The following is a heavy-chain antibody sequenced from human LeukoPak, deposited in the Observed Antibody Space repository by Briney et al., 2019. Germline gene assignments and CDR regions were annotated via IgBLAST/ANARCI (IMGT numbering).Heavy chain of an antibody. CDR3: AGGRVWLAFDS. J-gene: IGHJ4*02. Sequence: SETLSLTCTVSGASISNYYWSWIRQPPGKGLECIGYVSYSGRTNHNPSLKSRVTISADTSKNQFSLKLTSVTAADTAVYYCAGGRVWLAFDSWGQGTLLTVSS. D-gene: IGHD5-18*01. CDR2: VSYSGRT. CDR1: GASISNYY. V-gene: IGHV4-59*08.